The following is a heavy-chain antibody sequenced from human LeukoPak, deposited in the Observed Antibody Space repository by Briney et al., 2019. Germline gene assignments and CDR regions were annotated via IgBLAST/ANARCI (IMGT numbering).Heavy chain of an antibody. CDR1: GYTFTSFG. J-gene: IGHJ5*02. V-gene: IGHV1-18*01. D-gene: IGHD3-10*01. CDR3: ARPRGETGGWFDP. Sequence: ASVKLSCRASGYTFTSFGINWVRQAAGQGLEWNGWISVYNGNTNYAQKLQGRVTMTTDTSTRTAYMELRSLRSDDTAVYYCARPRGETGGWFDPWGQGTLVTVSS. CDR2: ISVYNGNT.